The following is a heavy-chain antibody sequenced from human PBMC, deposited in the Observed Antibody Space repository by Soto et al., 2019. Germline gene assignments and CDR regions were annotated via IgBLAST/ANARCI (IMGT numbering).Heavy chain of an antibody. CDR2: MNPNSGNT. D-gene: IGHD3-3*01. CDR1: GYTFTSYD. V-gene: IGHV1-8*01. J-gene: IGHJ5*02. Sequence: ASVKVSCKASGYTFTSYDINWVRQATGQGLEWMGWMNPNSGNTGYAQKFQGRVTMTRNTSISTAYMELSSLRSEDTAVYYCARGVTYYDFWGGRHGFDLWGQGTLVTVSS. CDR3: ARGVTYYDFWGGRHGFDL.